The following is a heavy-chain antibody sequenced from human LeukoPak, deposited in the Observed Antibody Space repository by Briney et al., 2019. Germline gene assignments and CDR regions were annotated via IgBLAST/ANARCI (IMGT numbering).Heavy chain of an antibody. CDR3: ARSYGSGSYLNYYGVDV. CDR1: GGSISSGSYY. CDR2: IYTSGTT. J-gene: IGHJ6*02. Sequence: SQTLSLTCTVSGGSISSGSYYWSWIRQPAGKGLEWIGRIYTSGTTNYNPSLKSRVTISLDTSKNQFSLKLSSVTAADTAVYYCARSYGSGSYLNYYGVDVWGQGTTVTVSS. V-gene: IGHV4-61*02. D-gene: IGHD3-10*01.